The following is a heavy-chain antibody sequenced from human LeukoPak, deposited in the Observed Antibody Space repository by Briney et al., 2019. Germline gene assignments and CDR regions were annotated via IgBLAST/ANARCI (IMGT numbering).Heavy chain of an antibody. J-gene: IGHJ4*02. D-gene: IGHD6-13*01. CDR3: ARRRIAKGGFDY. CDR2: INPTNEKT. Sequence: RASVKVSCKASGYSFRNYGMHWVRQAPGQRLEWMGWINPTNEKTKYSQKFQGRVTITRDTSASTAYMELSSLRSEDTAVYYCARRRIAKGGFDYWGQGTLVTVTS. CDR1: GYSFRNYG. V-gene: IGHV1-3*01.